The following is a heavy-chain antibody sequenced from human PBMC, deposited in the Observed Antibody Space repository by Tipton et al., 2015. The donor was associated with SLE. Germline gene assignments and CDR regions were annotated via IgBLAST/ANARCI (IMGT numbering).Heavy chain of an antibody. D-gene: IGHD3-10*01. CDR1: GLIFSSYG. CDR2: IQYGGNNK. J-gene: IGHJ3*02. Sequence: SLRLSCAASGLIFSSYGMHWVRQAPGTGLEWVAFIQYGGNNKYHADSVRGRFTISRDNSKNTLFLQMKSLRAEDTAVYYCAKDLVYYGSGSYSNAFDIWGQGAMVTVSS. CDR3: AKDLVYYGSGSYSNAFDI. V-gene: IGHV3-30*02.